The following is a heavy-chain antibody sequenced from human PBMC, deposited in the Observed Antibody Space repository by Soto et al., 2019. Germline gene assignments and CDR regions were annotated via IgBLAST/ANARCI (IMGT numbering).Heavy chain of an antibody. CDR3: AKGKYGLGSPTDY. J-gene: IGHJ4*02. D-gene: IGHD3-10*01. Sequence: GGSLRLSCASSGFTFSSYAMSWVRQAPGKGLEWVSAISGSGGSTYYADSVKGRFTISRDNSKNTLYLQMNSLRAEDTAVYCCAKGKYGLGSPTDYWGQGNLVTV. CDR1: GFTFSSYA. V-gene: IGHV3-23*01. CDR2: ISGSGGST.